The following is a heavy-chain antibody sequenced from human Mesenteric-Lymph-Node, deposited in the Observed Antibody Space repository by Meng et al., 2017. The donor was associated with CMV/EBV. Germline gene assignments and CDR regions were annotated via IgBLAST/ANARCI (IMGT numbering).Heavy chain of an antibody. V-gene: IGHV1-2*02. Sequence: ASVKVSCKASGYTFTDYFIHWVRQAPGQGLEWMAWINPNSGGTNYAQKFQGRVTMTRDTSISTAYMEVSRLRSDDTAVFYCARGGPTGALDVWGQGTTVTVSS. D-gene: IGHD3-16*01. CDR3: ARGGPTGALDV. CDR1: GYTFTDYF. CDR2: INPNSGGT. J-gene: IGHJ6*02.